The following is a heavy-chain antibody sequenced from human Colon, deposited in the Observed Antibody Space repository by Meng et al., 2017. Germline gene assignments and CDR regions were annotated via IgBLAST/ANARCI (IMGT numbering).Heavy chain of an antibody. Sequence: ASVMVSCKASGYTFSGYNIQWVRQAPGQGLEWMGWINAKSGDTNYAQKFQGRVTMTWDTSITTAYMELRRLRSDDTAMYYCARDITGDGLVFIDFWGQGTLVTVSS. V-gene: IGHV1-2*02. D-gene: IGHD7-27*01. CDR1: GYTFSGYN. CDR2: INAKSGDT. CDR3: ARDITGDGLVFIDF. J-gene: IGHJ4*02.